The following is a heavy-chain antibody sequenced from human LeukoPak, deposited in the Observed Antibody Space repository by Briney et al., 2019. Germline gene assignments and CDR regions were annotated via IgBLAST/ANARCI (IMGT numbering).Heavy chain of an antibody. J-gene: IGHJ4*02. CDR3: ARFPGADYFDY. D-gene: IGHD3-10*01. Sequence: PGGSLRLSCAASGFTFSSYSMNWVRQAPGKGLEWVSYISTSSNTIHYADSVKGRFTISRDNPKNSLYLQMNSLRAEDTAVYYCARFPGADYFDYWGQGTLVTVSS. CDR1: GFTFSSYS. CDR2: ISTSSNTI. V-gene: IGHV3-48*04.